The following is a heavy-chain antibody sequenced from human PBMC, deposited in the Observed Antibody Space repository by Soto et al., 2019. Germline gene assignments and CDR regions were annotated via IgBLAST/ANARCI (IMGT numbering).Heavy chain of an antibody. V-gene: IGHV1-2*02. CDR3: ARHYPPDYYDSSGYYFGGWFDL. J-gene: IGHJ5*02. Sequence: GASVKVSCKASGYTFTGYYMHWVRQAPGQGXEWMGWINPNSGGTNYAQKFQGRVTMTRDTSISTAYMELSRLRFDDTAVYYCARHYPPDYYDSSGYYFGGWFDLWGQGTLVTVSS. CDR1: GYTFTGYY. D-gene: IGHD3-22*01. CDR2: INPNSGGT.